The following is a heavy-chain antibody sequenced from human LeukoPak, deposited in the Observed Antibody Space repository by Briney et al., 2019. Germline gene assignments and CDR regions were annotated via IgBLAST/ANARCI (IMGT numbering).Heavy chain of an antibody. D-gene: IGHD3-16*01. CDR2: INLNGNVN. CDR1: GFTFSSYW. V-gene: IGHV3-7*03. Sequence: GSLRLSCAASGFTFSSYWMNWARQAPGKGLEWVASINLNGNVNYYVDSVKGRFTISRDNAKNSLYLQMSNLRAEDTAVYFCARGGGLDVWGQGATVTVSS. CDR3: ARGGGLDV. J-gene: IGHJ6*02.